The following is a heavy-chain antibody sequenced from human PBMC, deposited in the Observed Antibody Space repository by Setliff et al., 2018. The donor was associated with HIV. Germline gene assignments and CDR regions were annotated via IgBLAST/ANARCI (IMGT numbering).Heavy chain of an antibody. V-gene: IGHV4-38-2*02. J-gene: IGHJ4*02. CDR2: ISLSGST. Sequence: SETLSLTCSVSGYSLSSASYWGWIRQSPEKGLEWIGSISLSGSTYYNPSLQSRVTMTTDTSTNTAYMELRSLKSDDTAVYYCAREVDGLELDHWGQGTLVTVSS. CDR1: GYSLSSASY. CDR3: AREVDGLELDH.